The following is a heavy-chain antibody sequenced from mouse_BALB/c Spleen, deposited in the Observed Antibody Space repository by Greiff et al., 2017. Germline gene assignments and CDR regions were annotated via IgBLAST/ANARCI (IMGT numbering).Heavy chain of an antibody. CDR1: GYTFTSYW. CDR2: INPSTGYT. V-gene: IGHV1-7*01. Sequence: QVQLKESGAELAKPGASVKMSCKASGYTFTSYWMHWVKQRPGQGLEWIGYINPSTGYTEYNQKFKDKATLTADKSSSTAYMQLSSLTSEDSAVYYCARRGYGSSHFFDYWGQGTTLTVSS. D-gene: IGHD1-1*01. CDR3: ARRGYGSSHFFDY. J-gene: IGHJ2*01.